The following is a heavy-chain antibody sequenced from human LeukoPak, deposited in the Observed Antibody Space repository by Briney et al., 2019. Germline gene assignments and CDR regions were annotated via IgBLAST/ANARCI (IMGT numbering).Heavy chain of an antibody. V-gene: IGHV3-7*03. CDR1: GFTFSSYW. D-gene: IGHD6-13*01. Sequence: GGSLRLSCAASGFTFSSYWMSWVRQAPGKGLEWVANIKQDGSEKYYVDSVKGRFTISRDNAKNSLYLQMNSLRAEDTAVYYCARDREEYSSSWHRTNWFDPWGQGTLVTVYS. CDR2: IKQDGSEK. J-gene: IGHJ5*02. CDR3: ARDREEYSSSWHRTNWFDP.